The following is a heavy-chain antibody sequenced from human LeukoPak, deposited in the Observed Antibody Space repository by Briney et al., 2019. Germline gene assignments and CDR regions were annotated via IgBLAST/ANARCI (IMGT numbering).Heavy chain of an antibody. Sequence: ASVKVSCKASGYTFSSYFIHWVRQAPGQGLEWMGIINPSGGSTSYAQKFQGRVTMTSDMSTGIVYMELSSLISEDSAVCYCARGSRTIYYFDYWGQGTLVTVSS. CDR3: ARGSRTIYYFDY. CDR2: INPSGGST. V-gene: IGHV1-46*01. J-gene: IGHJ4*02. D-gene: IGHD1-1*01. CDR1: GYTFSSYF.